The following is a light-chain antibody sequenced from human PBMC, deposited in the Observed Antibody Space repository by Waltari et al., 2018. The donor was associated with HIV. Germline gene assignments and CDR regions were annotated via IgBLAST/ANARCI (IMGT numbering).Light chain of an antibody. CDR1: SSDVGGFNY. CDR3: SSYTTSSTLGM. Sequence: QSALTQPASVSGSPGQSITISCTGTSSDVGGFNYVSWYQHHPGKAPTLMIYGVSIRPSGVSNRFSGSKSGNTASLTISGLQAEDEADYYCSSYTTSSTLGMFGGGTKLTVL. V-gene: IGLV2-14*01. CDR2: GVS. J-gene: IGLJ3*02.